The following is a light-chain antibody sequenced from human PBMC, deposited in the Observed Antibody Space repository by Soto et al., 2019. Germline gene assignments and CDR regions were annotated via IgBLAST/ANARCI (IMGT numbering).Light chain of an antibody. CDR1: QDIANY. V-gene: IGKV1-33*01. CDR3: QQYDNLPLT. CDR2: DAS. J-gene: IGKJ4*01. Sequence: DIQMTQSPSSLPASVGDRVTITCQASQDIANYLNWYQQKAGRAPKFLIYDASNLETGVPSRFSGSGSGTDFTLTISSLQPEDIATYYCQQYDNLPLTFGGGTKVDIK.